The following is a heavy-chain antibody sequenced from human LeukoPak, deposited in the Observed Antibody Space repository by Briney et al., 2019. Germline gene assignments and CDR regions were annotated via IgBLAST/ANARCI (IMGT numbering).Heavy chain of an antibody. J-gene: IGHJ4*02. V-gene: IGHV3-30-3*01. Sequence: GGSLRLSCAASGFTFSSYAMHWVRQAPGKGLEWVAVISYDGSNKYYADSVKGRFTVSRDNSKNTLYLQMNSLSTEDTAVYYCAKGTTVTLFDFWGQGTLVTVSS. CDR3: AKGTTVTLFDF. CDR2: ISYDGSNK. D-gene: IGHD4-11*01. CDR1: GFTFSSYA.